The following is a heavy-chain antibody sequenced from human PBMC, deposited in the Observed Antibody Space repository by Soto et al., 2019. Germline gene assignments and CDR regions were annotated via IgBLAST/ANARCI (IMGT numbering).Heavy chain of an antibody. D-gene: IGHD5-18*01. CDR1: GFTFSNAW. CDR3: TFTAMVTLDYYYYGMDV. Sequence: TGGSLRLSCAASGFTFSNAWMSWVRQAPGKGLEWVGRIKSKTDGGTTDYAAPVKGRFTISRDDSKNTLYLQMNSLKTEDTAVYYCTFTAMVTLDYYYYGMDVWGQGTTVTVSS. V-gene: IGHV3-15*01. CDR2: IKSKTDGGTT. J-gene: IGHJ6*02.